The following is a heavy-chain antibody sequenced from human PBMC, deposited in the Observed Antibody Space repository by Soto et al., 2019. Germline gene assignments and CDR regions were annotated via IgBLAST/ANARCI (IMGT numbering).Heavy chain of an antibody. CDR3: ARSLVSREYSSSPGLFDY. CDR1: GYTFTSYG. Sequence: QVQLVQSGAEVKKPGASVKVSYKASGYTFTSYGISWVRQAPGQGLEWMGWISAYNGNTNYAQKLQGRVTMTTDTSTSTAYMELRSLRSDDTAVYYCARSLVSREYSSSPGLFDYWGQGTLVTVSS. J-gene: IGHJ4*02. CDR2: ISAYNGNT. V-gene: IGHV1-18*01. D-gene: IGHD6-6*01.